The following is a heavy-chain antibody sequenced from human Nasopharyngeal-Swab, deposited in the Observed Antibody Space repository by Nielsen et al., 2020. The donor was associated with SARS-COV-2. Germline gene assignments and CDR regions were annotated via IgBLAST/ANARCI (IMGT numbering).Heavy chain of an antibody. CDR2: MTSRGTTM. Sequence: VRQAPGKGLEWIAYMTSRGTTMYYADSVKGRFTTSRDNAKNSLFLQMNRLRVDDTAVYYCARKLVIAAVLDFWGRGTLVTVSS. V-gene: IGHV3-48*03. CDR3: ARKLVIAAVLDF. J-gene: IGHJ4*02. D-gene: IGHD2-2*01.